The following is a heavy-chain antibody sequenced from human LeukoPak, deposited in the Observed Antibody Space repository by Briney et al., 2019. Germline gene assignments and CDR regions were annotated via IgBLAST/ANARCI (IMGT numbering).Heavy chain of an antibody. CDR3: ARDSYSYGPQEGGDYYYYYGMDV. V-gene: IGHV4-4*07. CDR2: IYTSGST. J-gene: IGHJ6*02. D-gene: IGHD5-18*01. Sequence: KASETLSLTCTVSGGSISSYYWSWIRQPAGKGLEWIGRIYTSGSTYYNPSLKSRVTISVDTSKNQFSLKLSSVTAADTAVYYCARDSYSYGPQEGGDYYYYYGMDVWGQGTTVTVSS. CDR1: GGSISSYY.